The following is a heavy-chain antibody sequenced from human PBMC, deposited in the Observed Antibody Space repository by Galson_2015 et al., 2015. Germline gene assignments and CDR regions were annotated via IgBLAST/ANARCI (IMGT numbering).Heavy chain of an antibody. CDR2: IVVGSGNT. J-gene: IGHJ2*01. CDR1: GFTFTSSA. Sequence: SVKVSCKASGFTFTSSAMQWVRQARGQRLEWIGWIVVGSGNTNYAQKFQERVTITRDMSTSTAYMELSSLRSEDTAVYYCAAPAKEDSSGWYSWYFDLWGRGTLVTVSS. D-gene: IGHD6-19*01. CDR3: AAPAKEDSSGWYSWYFDL. V-gene: IGHV1-58*02.